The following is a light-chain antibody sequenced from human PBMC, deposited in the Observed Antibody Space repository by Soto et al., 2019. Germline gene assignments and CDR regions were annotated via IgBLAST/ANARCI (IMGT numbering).Light chain of an antibody. Sequence: DIQMTQSPSSLSASVGDRVIITCRASRTIAGYVNWYQQRPGEAPNLLIYAASSLQSGVPSRFSGSGSGTDFTLTINSLQPEDFATSYCQQTYSTPGTFGQGTRVEIK. J-gene: IGKJ1*01. CDR1: RTIAGY. V-gene: IGKV1-39*01. CDR3: QQTYSTPGT. CDR2: AAS.